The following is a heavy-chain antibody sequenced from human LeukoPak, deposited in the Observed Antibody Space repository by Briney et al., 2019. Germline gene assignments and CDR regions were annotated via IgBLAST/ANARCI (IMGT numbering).Heavy chain of an antibody. CDR1: GFTFSSYA. V-gene: IGHV3-30-3*01. J-gene: IGHJ6*02. CDR2: ISYDGSNK. Sequence: GRSLRLSCAASGFTFSSYAMHWVRQAPGKGLEWVAVISYDGSNKYYADSVKGRFTISRDNSKNTLYLQMNSLRAEDTAVYYCAKDRAAARYYYYGMDVWGQGTTVTVSS. D-gene: IGHD6-13*01. CDR3: AKDRAAARYYYYGMDV.